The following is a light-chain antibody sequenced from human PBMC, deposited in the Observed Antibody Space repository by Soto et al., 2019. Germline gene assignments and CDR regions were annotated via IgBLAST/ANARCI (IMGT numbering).Light chain of an antibody. Sequence: EIVLTQSPGTLSLSPGERATLSCRASQSVGNNYLAWFQQKPGQAPRLLIYDASSRATGIRDRFSGSGSGTDFTLTISRLEPEDFAVYYCQQCSTSPLTFGGRTKVEIK. CDR2: DAS. J-gene: IGKJ4*01. V-gene: IGKV3-20*01. CDR1: QSVGNNY. CDR3: QQCSTSPLT.